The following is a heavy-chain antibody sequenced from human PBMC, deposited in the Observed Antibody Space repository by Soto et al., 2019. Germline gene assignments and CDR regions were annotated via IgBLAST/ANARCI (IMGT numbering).Heavy chain of an antibody. Sequence: QVQLQESGPGLVKPSETLSLTCTVSGGSISSYYWSWIRQPAGKGLEWIGRIYTSGSTNYNPSLKSRVTMSVDTSKNQFCLKLSSETAADTAVYYCARNTVTPYYYGMDVWGQGTTVTVSS. CDR2: IYTSGST. CDR1: GGSISSYY. CDR3: ARNTVTPYYYGMDV. D-gene: IGHD4-17*01. J-gene: IGHJ6*02. V-gene: IGHV4-4*07.